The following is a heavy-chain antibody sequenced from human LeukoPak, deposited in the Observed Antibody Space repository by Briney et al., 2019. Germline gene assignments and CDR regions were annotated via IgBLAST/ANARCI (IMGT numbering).Heavy chain of an antibody. CDR2: IYYSGST. D-gene: IGHD1-26*01. CDR3: ARERGIVGATTADY. Sequence: SETLSLTCTVSGGSISSYYWSWIRQPPGKGREWIGYIYYSGSTNYNPSLKSRVTISVDTSKNQFSLKLSSVTAADTAVYYCARERGIVGATTADYWGQGTLVTVSS. CDR1: GGSISSYY. J-gene: IGHJ4*02. V-gene: IGHV4-59*01.